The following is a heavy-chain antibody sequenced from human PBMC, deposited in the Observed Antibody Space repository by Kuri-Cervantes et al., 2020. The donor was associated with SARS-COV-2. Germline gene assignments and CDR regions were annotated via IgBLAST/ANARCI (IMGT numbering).Heavy chain of an antibody. CDR1: GFTFSSYT. V-gene: IGHV3-21*01. CDR2: ISYSGSYI. CDR3: ARVYATVTTERSIRYFDL. Sequence: GESLKISCAASGFTFSSYTMNWVRQAPGKGLEWLSSISYSGSYIYYSDSVKGRFTISRDNAKNSLYLQMNSLRAEDTAVYYCARVYATVTTERSIRYFDLWGHGTLVTVSS. D-gene: IGHD4-17*01. J-gene: IGHJ2*01.